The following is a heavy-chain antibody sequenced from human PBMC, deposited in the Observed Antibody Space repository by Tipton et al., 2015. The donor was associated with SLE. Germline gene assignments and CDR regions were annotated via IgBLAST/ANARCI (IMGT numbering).Heavy chain of an antibody. Sequence: QVQLVQSGAEVKKPGASVKVSCKASGYTFTSYGISWVRQATGQGLEWMGWINPNSGNTGSAQKFQGRVTITRNTSISTAYMELSSLRSEDTAVYYCARGMEVVDAFDMWGQGTMVTVSS. CDR3: ARGMEVVDAFDM. CDR2: INPNSGNT. J-gene: IGHJ3*02. CDR1: GYTFTSYG. D-gene: IGHD2-15*01. V-gene: IGHV1-8*03.